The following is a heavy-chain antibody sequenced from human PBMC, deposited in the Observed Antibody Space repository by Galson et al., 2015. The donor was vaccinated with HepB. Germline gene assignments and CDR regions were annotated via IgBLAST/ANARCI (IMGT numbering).Heavy chain of an antibody. CDR1: GFTFSSYS. V-gene: IGHV3-48*02. Sequence: SLRLSCAASGFTFSSYSMNWVRQAPGKGLEWVSYISSSSSTIYYADSVKGRFTISRDNAKNSLYLQMNSLRDEDTAVYYCARGPVVYGDYSPIDYWGQGTLVTVSS. CDR2: ISSSSSTI. CDR3: ARGPVVYGDYSPIDY. D-gene: IGHD4-17*01. J-gene: IGHJ4*02.